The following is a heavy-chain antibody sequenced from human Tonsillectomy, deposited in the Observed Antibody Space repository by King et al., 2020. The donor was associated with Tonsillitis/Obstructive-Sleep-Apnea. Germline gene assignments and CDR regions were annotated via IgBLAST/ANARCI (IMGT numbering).Heavy chain of an antibody. CDR1: GYSFTNYW. J-gene: IGHJ3*01. Sequence: VQLVESGAEVKKPGESLKISCTGSGYSFTNYWIGWVRQMPGKGLEWMGFIYPGDSDTRYSPSFQGQVTISADTSISTAYLHWSSLKASDTAMYYCARLEMGVAARPFDGWGQGTMVTVS. V-gene: IGHV5-51*01. CDR3: ARLEMGVAARPFDG. CDR2: IYPGDSDT. D-gene: IGHD2-15*01.